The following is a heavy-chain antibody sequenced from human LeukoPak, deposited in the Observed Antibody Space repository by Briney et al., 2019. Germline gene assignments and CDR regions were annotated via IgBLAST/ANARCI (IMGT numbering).Heavy chain of an antibody. V-gene: IGHV1-2*02. CDR2: INPNSGDT. J-gene: IGHJ6*03. D-gene: IGHD1-26*01. CDR3: ARGGGSPIYYYYMDV. Sequence: ASVKVSCKASGYTFTYYDINWVRQATGQGLEWIGWINPNSGDTKYAQKFQGRVTMTRDTSISTAYMELSRLRSDDTAVYYCARGGGSPIYYYYMDVWGKGTTVTISS. CDR1: GYTFTYYD.